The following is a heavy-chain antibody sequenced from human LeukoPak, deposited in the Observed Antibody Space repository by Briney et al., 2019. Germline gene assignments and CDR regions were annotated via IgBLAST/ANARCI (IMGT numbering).Heavy chain of an antibody. CDR1: GFTFDDYA. D-gene: IGHD3-10*01. V-gene: IGHV3-9*01. J-gene: IGHJ5*02. CDR3: AKGYYGSGSLNYNYFDP. Sequence: PGGSLRLSCEGSGFTFDDYAMHWVRQAPGKGLEWVSGITWNSGSIVYADSVKGRFTISRDNAKNSLFLQMNSLRAEDTALYYCAKGYYGSGSLNYNYFDPWGQGTLVTVSS. CDR2: ITWNSGSI.